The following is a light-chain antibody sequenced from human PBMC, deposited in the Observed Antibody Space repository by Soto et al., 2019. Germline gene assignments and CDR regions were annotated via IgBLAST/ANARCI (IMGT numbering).Light chain of an antibody. CDR1: SSDVGGYNY. CDR2: EVS. CDR3: SSYTTSGTPV. V-gene: IGLV2-14*01. J-gene: IGLJ3*02. Sequence: QSALTQRASVSGSPGQSITISCTGTSSDVGGYNYLSWYQQHPGKAPKVMIYEVSNRPSGVSNRFSGSKSGNTASLTISGLQAEDEADYFCSSYTTSGTPVFGAGTKLTVL.